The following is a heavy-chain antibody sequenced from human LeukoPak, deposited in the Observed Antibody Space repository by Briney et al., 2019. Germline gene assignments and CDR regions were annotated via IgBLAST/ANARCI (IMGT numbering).Heavy chain of an antibody. CDR2: IIPIFGTA. CDR1: GGTFSSYA. V-gene: IGHV1-69*13. Sequence: SVKVSCKASGGTFSSYAISWVRQAPGQGLEWMEGIIPIFGTANYAQKFQGRVTITADESTSTAYMELSSLRSEDTAVYYCAREDSLTPADGYNYHDAFDIWGQGTMVTVSS. D-gene: IGHD5-24*01. CDR3: AREDSLTPADGYNYHDAFDI. J-gene: IGHJ3*02.